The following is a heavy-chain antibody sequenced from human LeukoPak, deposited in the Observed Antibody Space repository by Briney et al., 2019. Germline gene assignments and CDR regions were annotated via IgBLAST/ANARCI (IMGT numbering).Heavy chain of an antibody. D-gene: IGHD5-24*01. V-gene: IGHV1-3*01. CDR3: TRGRWSATTASYYLDF. Sequence: ASVKVSCKASGYTFTNYGISWGRQAPGQGLEWMGWINAGNGNTRYSQRFQGRVTITRDTSASTAYMELSSLTSEDTAVYYCTRGRWSATTASYYLDFWGQGTLVTVSS. CDR2: INAGNGNT. CDR1: GYTFTNYG. J-gene: IGHJ4*02.